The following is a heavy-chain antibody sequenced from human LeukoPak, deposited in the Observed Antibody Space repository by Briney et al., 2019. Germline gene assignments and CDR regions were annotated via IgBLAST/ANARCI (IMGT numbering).Heavy chain of an antibody. V-gene: IGHV1-2*02. CDR1: GYTFTGYY. J-gene: IGHJ4*02. Sequence: ASVKVSCKASGYTFTGYYMHWVRQAPGQGLEWMGWINPNSGGTNYAQKFQGRVIMTRDTSISTAYMELSRLRSDDTAVYYCAAVGVVVPAAILWAFDYWGQGTLVTVSS. CDR3: AAVGVVVPAAILWAFDY. D-gene: IGHD2-2*01. CDR2: INPNSGGT.